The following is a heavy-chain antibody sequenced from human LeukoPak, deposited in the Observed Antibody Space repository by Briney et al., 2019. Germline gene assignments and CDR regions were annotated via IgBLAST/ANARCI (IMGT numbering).Heavy chain of an antibody. Sequence: PSETLSLTCTVSGYSISSGYYWGWIRQPPGKGLEWIGSIYHRGSTYYNPSLKSRVTISVDTSKNQFSLKLSSVTAADTAVYYCAREGRKGGYNFAYWGQGTLVTVSS. V-gene: IGHV4-38-2*02. J-gene: IGHJ4*02. CDR2: IYHRGST. CDR3: AREGRKGGYNFAY. D-gene: IGHD5-24*01. CDR1: GYSISSGYY.